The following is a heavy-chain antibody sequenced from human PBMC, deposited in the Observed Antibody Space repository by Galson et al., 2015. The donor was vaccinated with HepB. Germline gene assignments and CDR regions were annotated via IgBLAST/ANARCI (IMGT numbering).Heavy chain of an antibody. D-gene: IGHD5-18*01. CDR2: INGSGGST. CDR3: AKVERGYSHRRSFRGHFDY. J-gene: IGHJ4*02. Sequence: SLRLSCAASGFTFSTYAMSWVRQAQGKGLEWVSGINGSGGSTFYADSVKGRFTISRDNSKNTPYLQMDSLRAEDTAVYYCAKVERGYSHRRSFRGHFDYWGQGTLVTVSS. V-gene: IGHV3-23*01. CDR1: GFTFSTYA.